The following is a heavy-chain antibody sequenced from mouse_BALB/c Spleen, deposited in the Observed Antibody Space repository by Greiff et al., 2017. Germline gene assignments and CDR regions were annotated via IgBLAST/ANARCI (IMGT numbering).Heavy chain of an antibody. CDR1: GFTFSDYY. Sequence: EVKLVESGGGLVKPGGSLKLSCAASGFTFSDYYMYWVRQTPEKRLEWVATISDGGSYTYYPDSVKGRFTISRDNAKNTLYLQMSSLKSEDTAMYYCARGGGSSPAWFAYWGQGTLVTVSA. CDR3: ARGGGSSPAWFAY. V-gene: IGHV5-4*02. J-gene: IGHJ3*01. CDR2: ISDGGSYT. D-gene: IGHD1-1*01.